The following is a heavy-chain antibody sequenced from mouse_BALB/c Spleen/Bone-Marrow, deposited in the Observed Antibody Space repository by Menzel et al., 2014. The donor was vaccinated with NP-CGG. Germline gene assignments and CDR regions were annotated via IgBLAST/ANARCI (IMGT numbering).Heavy chain of an antibody. Sequence: EVKLVESGGGLVQPGGSLKLSCAASGFTFSNYGMSWVRQTPDKRLELVATINSNGGSTYYPDSVKGRFTISRDNAKNTLYLQMSSLKSGHTAMYYCARENYRYFYAMDYWGQGTSVTVSS. CDR1: GFTFSNYG. CDR2: INSNGGST. D-gene: IGHD2-14*01. V-gene: IGHV5-6-3*01. CDR3: ARENYRYFYAMDY. J-gene: IGHJ4*01.